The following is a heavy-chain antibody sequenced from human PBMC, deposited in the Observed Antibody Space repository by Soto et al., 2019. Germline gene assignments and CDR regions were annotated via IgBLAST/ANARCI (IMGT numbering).Heavy chain of an antibody. D-gene: IGHD5-12*01. Sequence: GGSLRLSCAASGFIFSSYTMNWVRQAPGKGLEWVSSISASSTYIYYADSLKGRFTISRDNAYNSLYLQMNSLRAEDTAVYYCARGWLRDPWMDWGQGTLVTVSS. CDR1: GFIFSSYT. V-gene: IGHV3-21*01. CDR3: ARGWLRDPWMD. CDR2: ISASSTYI. J-gene: IGHJ4*02.